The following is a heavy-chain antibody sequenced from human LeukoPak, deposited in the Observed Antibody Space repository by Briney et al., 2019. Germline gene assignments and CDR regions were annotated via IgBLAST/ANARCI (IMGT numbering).Heavy chain of an antibody. V-gene: IGHV3-7*04. CDR1: GFTFSSYW. D-gene: IGHD2-21*01. CDR3: VRAYHPGGWFDP. Sequence: GGSLRLSCAASGFTFSSYWMSWVRQAPGKGLEWVANIKQDGSEKYYVDSVKGRFTISRDNAKNSLYLQMNSLTAEDTAMYYCVRAYHPGGWFDPWGQGTLVTVSS. CDR2: IKQDGSEK. J-gene: IGHJ5*02.